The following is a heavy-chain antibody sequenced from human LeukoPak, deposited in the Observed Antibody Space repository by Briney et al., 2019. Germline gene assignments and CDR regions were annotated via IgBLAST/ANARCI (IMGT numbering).Heavy chain of an antibody. Sequence: HSGGSLRLSCAASGFTFDTFGTHWVRRAPGQGLEWLSYISYSGRVIYYADSVKGRFTISRDNDENSLYLQMSSLRAEDTAVYYCARDDSGYYYYMDFWGEGTTVTVSS. CDR3: ARDDSGYYYYMDF. CDR2: ISYSGRVI. D-gene: IGHD3-10*01. J-gene: IGHJ6*03. V-gene: IGHV3-48*01. CDR1: GFTFDTFG.